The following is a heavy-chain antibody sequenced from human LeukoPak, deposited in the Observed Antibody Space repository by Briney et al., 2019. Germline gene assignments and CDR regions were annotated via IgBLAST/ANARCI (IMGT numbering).Heavy chain of an antibody. J-gene: IGHJ1*01. CDR3: ARGSSWFQH. D-gene: IGHD6-13*01. CDR1: GGPISSYY. CDR2: IYYSGST. V-gene: IGHV4-59*08. Sequence: SETLSLACTVSGGPISSYYWSWIRQPPGKGLEWIGYIYYSGSTNYNPSLKSRVTISVDTSKNQFSLKLSSVTAADTAVYYCARGSSWFQHWGQGTLVTVSS.